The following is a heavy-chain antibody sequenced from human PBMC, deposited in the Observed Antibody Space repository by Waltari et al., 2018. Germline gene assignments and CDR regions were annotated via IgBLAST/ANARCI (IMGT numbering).Heavy chain of an antibody. Sequence: QVQLQESGPGLVKPSETLSLTCTVSGGSIRAYYWNWIRQTPGKGLEWIGNIYSDGSTYYNPPLQSRITISIDTSKKEFSLKLSSVTAADTATYYCARMIEYRNSWDAFDVWGQGTMVTVSS. CDR2: IYSDGST. D-gene: IGHD6-6*01. CDR1: GGSIRAYY. J-gene: IGHJ3*01. CDR3: ARMIEYRNSWDAFDV. V-gene: IGHV4-4*09.